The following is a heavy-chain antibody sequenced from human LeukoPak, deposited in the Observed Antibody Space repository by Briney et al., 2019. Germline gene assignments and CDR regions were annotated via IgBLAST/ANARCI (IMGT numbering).Heavy chain of an antibody. V-gene: IGHV4-34*01. CDR2: INHSGST. J-gene: IGHJ1*01. CDR3: ARQGFYYDSSGTEYFQH. D-gene: IGHD3-22*01. Sequence: TSETLSLSCAVYGGSFSDHYWSWIRQPPGKGLEWIGEINHSGSTNYNPSLKSRVTISVDTSKNQFSLKLSSVTAADTAVYYCARQGFYYDSSGTEYFQHWGQGTLVTVSS. CDR1: GGSFSDHY.